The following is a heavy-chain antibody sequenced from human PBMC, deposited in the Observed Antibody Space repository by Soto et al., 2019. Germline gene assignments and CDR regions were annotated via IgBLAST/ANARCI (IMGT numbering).Heavy chain of an antibody. Sequence: QVQLQQWGAGLLKPSETLSLTCAVFGGSLSGYYWSWIRQPPGKGLEWIGEMTHTGSTNYSPSLMTRLTISSDTSKNHFSLRLSSVTAADTAVYYCASGGNWGQGTLVTVSS. CDR2: MTHTGST. V-gene: IGHV4-34*01. CDR1: GGSLSGYY. D-gene: IGHD3-10*01. J-gene: IGHJ4*02. CDR3: ASGGN.